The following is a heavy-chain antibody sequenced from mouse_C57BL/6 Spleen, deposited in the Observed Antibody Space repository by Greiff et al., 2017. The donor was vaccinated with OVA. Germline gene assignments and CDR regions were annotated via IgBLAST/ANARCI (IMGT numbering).Heavy chain of an antibody. V-gene: IGHV1-82*01. J-gene: IGHJ2*01. CDR3: AREGLATMFTTGAFDY. CDR2: IYPGDGDT. CDR1: GYAFSSSW. Sequence: VQLQQSGPELVKPGASVKISCKASGYAFSSSWMNWVKQRPGTGLEWIGRIYPGDGDTNYNGKFKGKATLTADKSSSTAYMQLSSLTSEDSAVYFCAREGLATMFTTGAFDYWGQGTTLTVSS. D-gene: IGHD2-2*01.